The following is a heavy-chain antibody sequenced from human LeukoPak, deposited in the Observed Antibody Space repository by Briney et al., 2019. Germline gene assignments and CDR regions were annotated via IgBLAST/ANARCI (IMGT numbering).Heavy chain of an antibody. CDR3: AKDLPYFSSGWYLPSFDY. J-gene: IGHJ4*02. D-gene: IGHD6-19*01. CDR2: ISGSGGST. CDR1: GFTFSSYA. V-gene: IGHV3-23*01. Sequence: PGGSLRLSCAASGFTFSSYAMSWVRQAPGKGLEWVSAISGSGGSTYYADSVKGRFTISRDNSKNTLYLQMNSLRAEDTAVYYCAKDLPYFSSGWYLPSFDYWGQGTLVTVSS.